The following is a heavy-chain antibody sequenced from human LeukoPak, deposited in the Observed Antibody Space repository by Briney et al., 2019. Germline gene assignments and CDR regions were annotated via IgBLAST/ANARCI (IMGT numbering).Heavy chain of an antibody. CDR2: IYYSGST. CDR3: ARTNPGREWDY. D-gene: IGHD3-3*01. CDR1: GGPISSYY. V-gene: IGHV4-59*08. J-gene: IGHJ4*02. Sequence: SETLSLTCTVSGGPISSYYWSWIRQPPGKGLGWIGYIYYSGSTNYNPSLKSRVTISVDTSKNQFSLKLSSVTAADTAVYYCARTNPGREWDYWGQGTLVTVSS.